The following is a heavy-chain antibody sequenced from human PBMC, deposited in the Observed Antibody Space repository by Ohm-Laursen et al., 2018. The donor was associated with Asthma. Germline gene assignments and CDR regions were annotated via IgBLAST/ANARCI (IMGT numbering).Heavy chain of an antibody. D-gene: IGHD1-1*01. CDR1: GGSISSGGYY. CDR2: IYHSVST. CDR3: ARGPMHDYYFDN. J-gene: IGHJ4*02. Sequence: TLSLTCTVSGGSISSGGYYWSWIRQHPGKGLERIGYIYHSVSTYYSPSLKSRVTISGDTSKNQFSLKLSFVTAADTAVYYCARGPMHDYYFDNWGQGTLVTVSS. V-gene: IGHV4-30-4*08.